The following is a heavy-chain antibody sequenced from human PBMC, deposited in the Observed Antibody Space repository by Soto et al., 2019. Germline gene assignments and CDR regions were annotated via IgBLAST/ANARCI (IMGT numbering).Heavy chain of an antibody. D-gene: IGHD6-6*01. V-gene: IGHV3-48*02. J-gene: IGHJ6*02. CDR2: ISSSSSTI. CDR3: AREYSSSSGWNYYYYYGMDV. CDR1: GFTFSSYS. Sequence: GGSLRLSCAASGFTFSSYSMNWVRQAPGKGLEWVSYISSSSSTIYYADSVKGRFTISRDNAKNSLYLQMNSLRDEDTAVYYCAREYSSSSGWNYYYYYGMDVWGQGTTVTVSS.